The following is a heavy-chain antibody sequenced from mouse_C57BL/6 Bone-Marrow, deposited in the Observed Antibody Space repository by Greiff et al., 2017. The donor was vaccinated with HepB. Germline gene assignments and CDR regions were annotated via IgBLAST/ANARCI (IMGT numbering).Heavy chain of an antibody. CDR3: ARSYGSSSDY. Sequence: EVKLMESGGGLVKPGGSLKLSCAASGFTFSSYAMSWVRQTPEKRLEWVATISDGGSYTYYPDNVKGRFTISRDNAKNNLYLQMSHLKSEDTAMYYCARSYGSSSDYWGQGTTLTVSS. CDR2: ISDGGSYT. J-gene: IGHJ2*01. CDR1: GFTFSSYA. V-gene: IGHV5-4*03. D-gene: IGHD1-1*01.